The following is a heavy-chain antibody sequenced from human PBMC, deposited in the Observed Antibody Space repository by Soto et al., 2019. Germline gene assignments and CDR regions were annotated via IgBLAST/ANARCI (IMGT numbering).Heavy chain of an antibody. J-gene: IGHJ4*02. CDR3: ARLRTGY. Sequence: EVQLVESGGGLVQPGGSLRLSCAASGLTFSNYWMNWVRQAPGKGLEWVANIKQDGSEKYYVDSVKGRFTISRDNAKNSLYLQMNSLRAEDTAVYYCARLRTGYWGQGTLVTVSS. CDR2: IKQDGSEK. CDR1: GLTFSNYW. V-gene: IGHV3-7*01.